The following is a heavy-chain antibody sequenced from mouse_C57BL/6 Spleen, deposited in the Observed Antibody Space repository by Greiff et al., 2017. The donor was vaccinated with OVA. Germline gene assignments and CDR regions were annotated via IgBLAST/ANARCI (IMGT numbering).Heavy chain of an antibody. CDR1: GVTFSSYT. CDR2: ISGGGGNT. Sequence: EVKLMESGGGLVKPGGSLKLSCAASGVTFSSYTMSWVRQTPEKRLEWVATISGGGGNTYYPDSVKGRFTISRDNAKNTLYLQMSSLRSEDTALYYCARQLFDYWGQGTTLTVSS. J-gene: IGHJ2*01. V-gene: IGHV5-9*01. CDR3: ARQLFDY.